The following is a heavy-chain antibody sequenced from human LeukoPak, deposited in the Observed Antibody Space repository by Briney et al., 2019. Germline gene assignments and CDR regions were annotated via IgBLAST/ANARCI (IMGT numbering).Heavy chain of an antibody. V-gene: IGHV3-30-3*01. CDR2: ISYDGSNK. D-gene: IGHD2-21*01. CDR1: GFTFSSYA. CDR3: ARALGIAGFDY. Sequence: GGSLRLSCAASGFTFSSYAMHWVRQAPGKGLEGVAVISYDGSNKYYADSVKGRFTISRDNSKNTLYLQMNSLRAEDTAVYYCARALGIAGFDYWGQGTLVTVSS. J-gene: IGHJ4*02.